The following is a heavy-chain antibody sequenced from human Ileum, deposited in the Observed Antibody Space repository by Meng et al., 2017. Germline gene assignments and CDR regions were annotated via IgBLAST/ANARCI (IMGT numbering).Heavy chain of an antibody. J-gene: IGHJ4*02. CDR1: GFTVSSYS. CDR2: MNSDGTPT. D-gene: IGHD6-19*01. Sequence: EVEALGSGVGLVLPGVSLRLSCSGSGFTVSSYSRLWDREAPGMGLVWGSRMNSDGTPTDYADSVKGLFIISRDNAKNTLYLQMNSLRAEDTVVYYCARGGSSAWYWGQGALVTVSS. V-gene: IGHV3-74*01. CDR3: ARGGSSAWY.